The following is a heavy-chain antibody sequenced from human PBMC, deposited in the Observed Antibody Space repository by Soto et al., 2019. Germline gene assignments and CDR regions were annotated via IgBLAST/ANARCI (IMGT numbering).Heavy chain of an antibody. CDR3: AREMRTRNITIFGVVIYYYYGMDV. Sequence: ASVKVSCKASGYTFTSYAMHWVRRAPGQRLEWMGWINAGNGNTKYSQKFQGRVTITRDTSASTAYMELSSLRSEDTAVYYCAREMRTRNITIFGVVIYYYYGMDVWGQGTTVTVSS. D-gene: IGHD3-3*01. J-gene: IGHJ6*02. CDR2: INAGNGNT. CDR1: GYTFTSYA. V-gene: IGHV1-3*01.